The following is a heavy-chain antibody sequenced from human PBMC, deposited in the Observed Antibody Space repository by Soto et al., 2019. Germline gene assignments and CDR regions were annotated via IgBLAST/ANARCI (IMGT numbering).Heavy chain of an antibody. CDR3: AGGGVRGVITRTRDYYGMDV. J-gene: IGHJ6*02. V-gene: IGHV5-51*01. Sequence: GESLKISCKGFGYSFTSYWIGWVRQMPGKGLEWMGIIYPSNSNTRYSPSFQGQVTISADKSISTAYLQWSSLKASDTAMYYCAGGGVRGVITRTRDYYGMDVWGQGTTVTVSS. CDR1: GYSFTSYW. D-gene: IGHD3-10*01. CDR2: IYPSNSNT.